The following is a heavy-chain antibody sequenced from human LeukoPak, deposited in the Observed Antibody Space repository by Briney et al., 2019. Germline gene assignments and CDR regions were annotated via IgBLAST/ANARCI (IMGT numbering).Heavy chain of an antibody. D-gene: IGHD1-26*01. V-gene: IGHV3-21*01. CDR1: GFTVSSNY. CDR2: ISSSSSYI. CDR3: ARGLGATDY. Sequence: GGSLRLSCAASGFTVSSNYMSWVRQAPGKGLEWVSSISSSSSYIYNADSVKGRFAISRDNAKNSLYLQMNSLRAEDTAVYYCARGLGATDYWGQGTLVTVSS. J-gene: IGHJ4*02.